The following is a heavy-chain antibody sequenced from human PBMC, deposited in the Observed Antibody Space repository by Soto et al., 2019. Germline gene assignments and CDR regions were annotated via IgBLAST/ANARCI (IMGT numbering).Heavy chain of an antibody. CDR3: ARGGSSLTYYYGSGSFNWFDP. CDR2: INPSGGST. V-gene: IGHV1-46*01. Sequence: ASVKVSCKASGYTFTSYYMHWVRQAPGQGLEWMGIINPSGGSTSYAQKFQGRVTMTRDTSTSTVYMELSSLRSEDTAVYYCARGGSSLTYYYGSGSFNWFDPWGPGTLVTVSS. J-gene: IGHJ5*02. D-gene: IGHD3-10*01. CDR1: GYTFTSYY.